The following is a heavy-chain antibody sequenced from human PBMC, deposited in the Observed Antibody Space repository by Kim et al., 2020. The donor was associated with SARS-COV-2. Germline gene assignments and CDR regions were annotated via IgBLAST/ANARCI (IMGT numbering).Heavy chain of an antibody. D-gene: IGHD1-1*01. CDR2: IYSGGST. CDR3: SRERMEADGATIPDY. Sequence: GGSLRLSCAASGFTVSSNYMSWVRQAPGKGLEWVSVIYSGGSTYYADSVKGRFTISRDNSKNTLYLQMNSLRAEDTAVYYCSRERMEADGATIPDYWGQGTLVTVAS. CDR1: GFTVSSNY. J-gene: IGHJ4*02. V-gene: IGHV3-53*01.